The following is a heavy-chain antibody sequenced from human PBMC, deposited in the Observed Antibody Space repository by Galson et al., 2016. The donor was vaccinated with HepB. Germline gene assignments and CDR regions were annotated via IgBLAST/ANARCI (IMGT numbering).Heavy chain of an antibody. CDR1: AGSIVSFDISY. CDR3: ARVSTVRSGSYYTNYYFYSMDV. CDR2: TSYTWNT. J-gene: IGHJ6*02. Sequence: SETLSLTCTVSAGSIVSFDISYWSWNRKPQGKVLAWNGFTSYTWNTNCNPSLRSRAPITIHASENQFALKLSSVTAADTAVYYCARVSTVRSGSYYTNYYFYSMDVWGQGTTVTVSS. D-gene: IGHD3-10*01. V-gene: IGHV4-61*01.